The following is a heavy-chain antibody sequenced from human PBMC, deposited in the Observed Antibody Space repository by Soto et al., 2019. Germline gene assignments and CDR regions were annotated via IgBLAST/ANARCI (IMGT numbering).Heavy chain of an antibody. CDR1: GASITYGAYS. CDR2: INHLETT. V-gene: IGHV4-30-2*01. D-gene: IGHD3-10*01. J-gene: IGHJ4*02. CDR3: ARGGGFDSFDY. Sequence: PSETLSLTCTVSGASITYGAYSWSWIRQTPGKGLEWIGYINHLETTFYNPSFESRLTLSIDRTKNQFSLNLKSMSAADRAVYFRARGGGFDSFDYWGQGILVTVS.